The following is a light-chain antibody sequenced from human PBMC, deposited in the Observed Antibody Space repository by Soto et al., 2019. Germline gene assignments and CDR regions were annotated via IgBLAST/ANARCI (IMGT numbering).Light chain of an antibody. Sequence: IQMTQSPSSLSASVGDRVTITCRASQSISSYLNWYQQKPGKAPKLLIYAASSLQSGVPSRFSGSGSGTDFTLTISSLQPEDFATYYCQQSYSTLITFGQGTRRRL. V-gene: IGKV1-39*01. CDR3: QQSYSTLIT. CDR2: AAS. J-gene: IGKJ5*01. CDR1: QSISSY.